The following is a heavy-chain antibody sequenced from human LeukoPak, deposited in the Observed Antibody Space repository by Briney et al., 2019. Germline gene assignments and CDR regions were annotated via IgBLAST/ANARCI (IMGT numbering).Heavy chain of an antibody. J-gene: IGHJ3*02. CDR3: ARDSVGSGSYLGAFDI. CDR1: GGSISSYY. V-gene: IGHV4-59*12. Sequence: PSETLSLTCTVSGGSISSYYWSWIRQPPGKGLEWIGYIYYSGSTNYNPSLKSRVTISVDTSKNQFSLKLTSVTAADTAVYYCARDSVGSGSYLGAFDIWGQGTMVTVSS. CDR2: IYYSGST. D-gene: IGHD6-19*01.